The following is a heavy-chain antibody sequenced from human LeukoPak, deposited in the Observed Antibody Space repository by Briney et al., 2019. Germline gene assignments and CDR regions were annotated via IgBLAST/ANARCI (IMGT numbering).Heavy chain of an antibody. CDR3: ARGPDAFDI. CDR2: IYHSGST. Sequence: SSETLSLTCAVSGYSISSGYYWGWIRQPPGKGLEWIGSIYHSGSTYYNPSLKSRVTISVDTSKNQFSLKLSSVTAADTAVYYCARGPDAFDIWGQGQMDSVSS. J-gene: IGHJ3*02. CDR1: GYSISSGYY. V-gene: IGHV4-38-2*01.